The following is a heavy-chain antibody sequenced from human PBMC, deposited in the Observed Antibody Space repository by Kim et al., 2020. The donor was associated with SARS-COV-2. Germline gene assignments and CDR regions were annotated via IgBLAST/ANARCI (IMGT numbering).Heavy chain of an antibody. D-gene: IGHD3-10*01. J-gene: IGHJ4*02. V-gene: IGHV4-39*01. CDR1: GGSISSSSYY. CDR3: ARPKYYYGSGSYGSLSPVGY. CDR2: IYYSGST. Sequence: SETLSLTCTVSGGSISSSSYYWGWIRQPPGKGLEWIGSIYYSGSTYYNPSLKSRVTISVDTSKNQFSLKLSSVTAADTAVYYCARPKYYYGSGSYGSLSPVGYWGQGTLVTVSS.